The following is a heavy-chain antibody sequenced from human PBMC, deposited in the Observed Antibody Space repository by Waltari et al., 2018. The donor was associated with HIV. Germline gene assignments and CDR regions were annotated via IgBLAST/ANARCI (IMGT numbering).Heavy chain of an antibody. CDR3: TTLWYSYDSTDY. V-gene: IGHV3-15*01. J-gene: IGHJ4*02. D-gene: IGHD3-22*01. Sequence: EVQLVESGGGLVKPGGSLRLSCAASGITFRNAWMSWVRQAPGKGLEEVGRSKSGAEGGTTDYAAAVKGRFTISRDDSKQTLDLQMDSLKTEDTAGYYCTTLWYSYDSTDYWGQGTLVTVSS. CDR2: SKSGAEGGTT. CDR1: GITFRNAW.